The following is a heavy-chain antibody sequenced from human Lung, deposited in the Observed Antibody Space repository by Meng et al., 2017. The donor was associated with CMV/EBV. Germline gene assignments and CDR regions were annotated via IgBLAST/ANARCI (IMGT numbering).Heavy chain of an antibody. CDR3: ARAFPRSTSFGVVFDY. V-gene: IGHV3-30*04. J-gene: IGHJ4*02. D-gene: IGHD3-3*01. Sequence: GGSLRLXCAGSGFTFSKYDMDWVRQAPGKGLEWVAFISYDGNNQYYADSVKGRFTISRDNSKNTLYLQMDSLRAEDTALCYCARAFPRSTSFGVVFDYWGQGXLVTVSS. CDR2: ISYDGNNQ. CDR1: GFTFSKYD.